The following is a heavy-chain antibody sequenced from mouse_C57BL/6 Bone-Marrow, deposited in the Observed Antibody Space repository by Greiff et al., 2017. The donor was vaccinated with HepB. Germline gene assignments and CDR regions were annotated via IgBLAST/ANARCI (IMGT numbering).Heavy chain of an antibody. CDR1: GYTFTSYW. J-gene: IGHJ3*01. V-gene: IGHV1-69*01. D-gene: IGHD1-1*01. CDR2: IDPSDSYT. Sequence: QVQLQQPGAELVMPGASVKLSCKASGYTFTSYWMHWVKQRPGQGLEWIGEIDPSDSYTNYNQKFKGKSTLTVDKSSSTAYMQLSSLTSEDSSVYSCARPIYYYGSSPFAYWGQGTLVTVSA. CDR3: ARPIYYYGSSPFAY.